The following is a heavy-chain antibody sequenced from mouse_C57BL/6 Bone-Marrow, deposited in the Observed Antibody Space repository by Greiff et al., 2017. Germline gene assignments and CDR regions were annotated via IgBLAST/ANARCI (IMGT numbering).Heavy chain of an antibody. CDR1: GYTFTSYW. Sequence: VQLQQPGAELVKPGASVKLSCKASGYTFTSYWMQWVKQRPGQGLEWIGEIDPSDSYTNYNQKFKGKATLTVDTSSSTAYMQLRSLTSEDSAVYDCAEGPLYAMDYWGQGTSVTVSS. V-gene: IGHV1-50*01. CDR2: IDPSDSYT. CDR3: AEGPLYAMDY. D-gene: IGHD3-3*01. J-gene: IGHJ4*01.